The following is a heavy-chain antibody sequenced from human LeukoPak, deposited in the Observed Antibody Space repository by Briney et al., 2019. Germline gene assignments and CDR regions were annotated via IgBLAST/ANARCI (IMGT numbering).Heavy chain of an antibody. CDR1: GYTFTGYY. CDR3: ARTYYYDSSGYYCTLMYRAFDI. CDR2: INPNSGGT. Sequence: ASVKVSCKASGYTFTGYYMHWVRQAPGQGLEWMGWINPNSGGTNYAQKFQGRVTMTRDTSISTAYMELSRLRSDDTAVYYCARTYYYDSSGYYCTLMYRAFDIWGQGTMVTVSS. J-gene: IGHJ3*02. V-gene: IGHV1-2*02. D-gene: IGHD3-22*01.